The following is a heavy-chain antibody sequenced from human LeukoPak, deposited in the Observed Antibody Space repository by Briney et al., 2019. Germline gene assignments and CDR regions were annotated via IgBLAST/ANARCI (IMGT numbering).Heavy chain of an antibody. J-gene: IGHJ4*02. CDR3: AKDAYSYGYFDY. Sequence: GRSLRLSCAASGFTFSSYGMHWVRQPPGKGLEWVAVISYDGSNKYYADSVKGRFTISRDNSKNTLYLQMNSLRAEDTAVYYCAKDAYSYGYFDYWGQGTLVTVSS. V-gene: IGHV3-30*18. CDR2: ISYDGSNK. D-gene: IGHD5-18*01. CDR1: GFTFSSYG.